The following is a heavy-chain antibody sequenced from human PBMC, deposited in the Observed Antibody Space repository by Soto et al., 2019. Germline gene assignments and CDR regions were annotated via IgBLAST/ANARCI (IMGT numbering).Heavy chain of an antibody. CDR3: ARAFRGGDCYSSEYFQH. Sequence: QLLESGPGLVKPSETLSLTCTVSGGSISSSSYYWGWIRQPPGKGLEWIGSIYYSGSTYYNPSLKSRVTISIDTSKNQFSLQLSSVTAADTAVYYCARAFRGGDCYSSEYFQHWGQGTLVTVSS. V-gene: IGHV4-39*01. CDR2: IYYSGST. D-gene: IGHD2-21*01. J-gene: IGHJ1*01. CDR1: GGSISSSSYY.